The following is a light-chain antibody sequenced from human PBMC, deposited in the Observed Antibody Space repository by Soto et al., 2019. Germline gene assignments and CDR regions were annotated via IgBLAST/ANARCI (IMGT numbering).Light chain of an antibody. J-gene: IGLJ1*01. Sequence: QSVLTRSASVSGSPGQSITISCTGTSSDVGGYNYVSWYQQHPGKAPKLMIYDVSDRPSGVSNRFSGSKSGNTASLTISGLQPEDEADYYCSSYTSSSTPWVFGTGTKVTVL. CDR3: SSYTSSSTPWV. CDR1: SSDVGGYNY. V-gene: IGLV2-14*01. CDR2: DVS.